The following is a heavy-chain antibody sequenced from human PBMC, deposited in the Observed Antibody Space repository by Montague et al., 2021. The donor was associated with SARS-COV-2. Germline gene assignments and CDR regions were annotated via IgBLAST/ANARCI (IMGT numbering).Heavy chain of an antibody. D-gene: IGHD2-2*01. CDR3: ARTPAVYVVVVPAARGHFDY. J-gene: IGHJ4*02. CDR1: GGSISRYS. Sequence: SETRSLTCTVSGGSISRYSWTWIRQPPGKGLEWIGYIYNSGSTNYNPSLTSRVTISVDTSKNQFSLKLSSVAAADTAVYYCARTPAVYVVVVPAARGHFDYWGQGTLVTVSS. V-gene: IGHV4-59*12. CDR2: IYNSGST.